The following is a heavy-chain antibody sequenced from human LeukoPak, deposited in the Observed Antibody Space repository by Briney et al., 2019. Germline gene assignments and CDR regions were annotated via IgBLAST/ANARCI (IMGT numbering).Heavy chain of an antibody. CDR3: ARGQQSPYYYDSSGYYSGPFDY. J-gene: IGHJ4*02. Sequence: PSETLSLTCTVSGGSISSGSYYWSWIRQPAGKGLEWIGRIYTSGSTNYNPSLKSRVTISVDTSKNQFSLKLSSVTAADTAVYYCARGQQSPYYYDSSGYYSGPFDYWGQGTLVTVSS. CDR2: IYTSGST. D-gene: IGHD3-22*01. CDR1: GGSISSGSYY. V-gene: IGHV4-61*02.